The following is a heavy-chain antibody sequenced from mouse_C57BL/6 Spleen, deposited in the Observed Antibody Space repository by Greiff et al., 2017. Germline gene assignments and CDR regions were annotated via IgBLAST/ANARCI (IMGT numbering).Heavy chain of an antibody. Sequence: EVKLMESGPELVKPGASVKISCKASGYSFTDYNMNWVKQSNGKSLEWIGVINPNYGTTSYNQKFKGKATLTVDQSSSTAYMQLNSLTSEDSAVYYCARSGTGHYYAMDYWGQGTSVTVSS. V-gene: IGHV1-39*01. CDR1: GYSFTDYN. D-gene: IGHD3-1*01. CDR2: INPNYGTT. CDR3: ARSGTGHYYAMDY. J-gene: IGHJ4*01.